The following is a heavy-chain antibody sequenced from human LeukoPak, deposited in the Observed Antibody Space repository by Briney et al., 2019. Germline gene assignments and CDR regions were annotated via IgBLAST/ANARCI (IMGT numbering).Heavy chain of an antibody. V-gene: IGHV1-2*02. CDR3: ARGSWFGDLLYAQPAYYFDY. Sequence: ASVKASCKASGYTFTDYYIHWVRQAPGQGLEWMGWINPHSGGTNYAQNFQDRVTMTRDTSISTAYMDLSRLRSDDTAVYYCARGSWFGDLLYAQPAYYFDYWGQGTLVTVSS. J-gene: IGHJ4*02. CDR1: GYTFTDYY. CDR2: INPHSGGT. D-gene: IGHD3-10*01.